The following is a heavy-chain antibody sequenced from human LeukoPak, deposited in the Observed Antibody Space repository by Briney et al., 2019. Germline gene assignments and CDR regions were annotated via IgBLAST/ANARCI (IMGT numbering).Heavy chain of an antibody. CDR2: IYYSGST. J-gene: IGHJ6*02. V-gene: IGHV4-59*08. Sequence: SETLSLTCTVSVGSISSYYWSWIRQPPGKGLEWIGYIYYSGSTNYNPSLKSRVTISVDTSKNQFSLNLSSVTAADTAVYYCARQYYYYSHLDVWGQGTTVTVSS. CDR3: ARQYYYYSHLDV. CDR1: VGSISSYY.